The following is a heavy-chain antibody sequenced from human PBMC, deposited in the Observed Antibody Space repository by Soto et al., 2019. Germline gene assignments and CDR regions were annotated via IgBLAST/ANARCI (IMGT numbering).Heavy chain of an antibody. CDR1: GTTFSTHG. D-gene: IGHD1-1*01. CDR3: ARSGGTYYFDH. J-gene: IGHJ4*02. V-gene: IGHV1-69*01. Sequence: QVQLVQSGAEVRKPGSSVNVSCKASGTTFSTHGIHWVRQAPGQGLEWMGGFVPMFSSSNHAQEVRGGGTIVADESTNSAYMELSSLRADDSAIYYCARSGGTYYFDHWGQGTLVTVSS. CDR2: FVPMFSSS.